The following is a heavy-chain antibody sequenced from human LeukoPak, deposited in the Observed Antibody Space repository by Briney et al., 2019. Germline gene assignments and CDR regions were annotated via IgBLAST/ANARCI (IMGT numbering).Heavy chain of an antibody. J-gene: IGHJ6*03. CDR2: INHSGST. D-gene: IGHD3-16*01. CDR1: GGSFSGYY. V-gene: IGHV4-34*01. Sequence: PSETLSLTCAVYGGSFSGYYWSWIRQPPGKGLEWIGEINHSGSTNYNPSLKSRVTISVDTSKNQFSLKLSPVTAADTAVYYCARGRGTYYYYYYMDVWGKGTTVTVSS. CDR3: ARGRGTYYYYYYMDV.